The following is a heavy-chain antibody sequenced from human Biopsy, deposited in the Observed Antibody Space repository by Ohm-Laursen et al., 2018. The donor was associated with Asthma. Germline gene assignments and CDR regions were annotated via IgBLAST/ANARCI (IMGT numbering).Heavy chain of an antibody. J-gene: IGHJ6*02. Sequence: GTLSLTCSLSSGSGGYVRSGNYYWGWIRQPPGKGLEWIGSIYYSGTTYYNPSLESRVTVSADTSKNQFSLKLTSVTAAGTAVYYCVRGSSSWHHGPFHYYYGLDVWGQGTTATVSS. D-gene: IGHD6-13*01. V-gene: IGHV4-39*01. CDR2: IYYSGTT. CDR1: SGSGGYVRSGNYY. CDR3: VRGSSSWHHGPFHYYYGLDV.